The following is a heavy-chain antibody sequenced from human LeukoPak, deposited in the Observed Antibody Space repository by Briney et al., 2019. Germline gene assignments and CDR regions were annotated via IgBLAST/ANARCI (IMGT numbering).Heavy chain of an antibody. V-gene: IGHV3-21*04. J-gene: IGHJ4*02. D-gene: IGHD1/OR15-1a*01. CDR2: TSSSSAYT. CDR1: GFTFSSFS. Sequence: GGSLKLSCAASGFTFSSFSMIWVRQAPGKGLEWVSSTSSSSAYTFYAESGKGRFTISRDNAKNSLFLQMNSLRAEDTAMYYCAKGTKPAMTIPDYWGQGILVTVSS. CDR3: AKGTKPAMTIPDY.